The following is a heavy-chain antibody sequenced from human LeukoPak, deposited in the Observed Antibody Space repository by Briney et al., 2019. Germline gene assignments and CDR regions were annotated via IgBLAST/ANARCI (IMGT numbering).Heavy chain of an antibody. Sequence: SETLSLTCAVYGGSFSGYYWSWIRQPPGKGLEWIGEINHSGSTNYNPSLKSRVTISVDTSKNQFSLKLSSVTAADTAVYYCARDLTVYYYYYGMDVWGQGTTVTVSS. CDR2: INHSGST. V-gene: IGHV4-34*01. D-gene: IGHD4-17*01. CDR1: GGSFSGYY. CDR3: ARDLTVYYYYYGMDV. J-gene: IGHJ6*02.